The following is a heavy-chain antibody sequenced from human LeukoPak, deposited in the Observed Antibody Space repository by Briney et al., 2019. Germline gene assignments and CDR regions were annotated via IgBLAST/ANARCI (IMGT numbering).Heavy chain of an antibody. J-gene: IGHJ5*02. CDR2: INPNSGGT. CDR1: GYTFTGYY. CDR3: ARDQEAGDRFYNWFDP. V-gene: IGHV1-2*06. Sequence: ASVKVSCKASGYTFTGYYMHWVRQAPGQGLEWMGRINPNSGGTNYAQKFQGRVTMTRDTSISTAYMELSSLRSDDTAVYYCARDQEAGDRFYNWFDPWGQGTLVTVSS. D-gene: IGHD3-10*01.